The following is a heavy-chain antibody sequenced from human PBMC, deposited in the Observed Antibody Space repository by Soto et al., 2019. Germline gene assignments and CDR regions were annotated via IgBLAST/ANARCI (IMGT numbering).Heavy chain of an antibody. J-gene: IGHJ5*02. CDR1: GYSISSGLY. V-gene: IGHV4-38-2*01. CDR2: IYRGGIT. Sequence: SETLSLTCAVSGYSISSGLYWGWIRQPPGKGLEWIGTIYRGGITYYNPSLKSRVTISIDTSKNHSSLRLSSVTATDTAVYFCAIGNPDWFDPWGQGTLVTVSS. D-gene: IGHD1-1*01. CDR3: AIGNPDWFDP.